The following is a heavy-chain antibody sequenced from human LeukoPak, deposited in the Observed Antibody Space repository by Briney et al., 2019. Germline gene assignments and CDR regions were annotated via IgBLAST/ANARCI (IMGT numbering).Heavy chain of an antibody. D-gene: IGHD1-1*01. CDR2: VNPNSGGT. J-gene: IGHJ3*02. CDR3: ARAPNWNDRSTDAFDI. Sequence: GASVTVSFKASGYTFTGYYMHWVRQAPGQGLEWMGWVNPNSGGTNYAQKFQGRVTMTRDTSISTVYVELSRLRSDDTAVYYCARAPNWNDRSTDAFDIWGQGTMVTVSS. CDR1: GYTFTGYY. V-gene: IGHV1-2*02.